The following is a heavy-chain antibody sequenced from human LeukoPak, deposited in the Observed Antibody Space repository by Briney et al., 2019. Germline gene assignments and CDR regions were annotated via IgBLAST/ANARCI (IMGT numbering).Heavy chain of an antibody. CDR3: ARGLQYQLLKALGYYYMDV. CDR2: IIPISGTA. CDR1: GGTFSSHA. V-gene: IGHV1-69*05. J-gene: IGHJ6*03. D-gene: IGHD2-2*01. Sequence: SVKVSCKASGGTFSSHAIAWVRQAPGQGPEWMGGIIPISGTANYAQKFQGRVMITTDESTSTAYMELSSLTSDDTAVYYCARGLQYQLLKALGYYYMDVWGEGTTVTVSS.